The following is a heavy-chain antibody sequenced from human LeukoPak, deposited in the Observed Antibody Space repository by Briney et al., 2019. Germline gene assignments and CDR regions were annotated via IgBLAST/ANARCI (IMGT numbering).Heavy chain of an antibody. D-gene: IGHD3-16*01. V-gene: IGHV3-23*01. J-gene: IGHJ4*02. CDR2: ISGSGGIT. CDR3: ASHRTFGGVNDRSEGFDY. CDR1: GFTFSTYA. Sequence: GGSLRLSCAASGFTFSTYAMSWVRQAPGKGLEWVSSISGSGGITYYADSVKGRFTISRDNSKNILYLQMNSLRAEDTAVYHCASHRTFGGVNDRSEGFDYWGQGTLVTVSS.